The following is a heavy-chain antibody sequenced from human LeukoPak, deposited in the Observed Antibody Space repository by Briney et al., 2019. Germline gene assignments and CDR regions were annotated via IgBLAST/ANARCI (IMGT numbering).Heavy chain of an antibody. Sequence: GGSLRLSCAASGFTFSDYYMSWIRQAPGKGLEWVSYISSSGSTIYYADSVKGRFTISRDNAKNSLYLQMNSLRAEDTAVYYCAREGSSSWYSGNWFDPWGQGTLVTVSS. D-gene: IGHD6-13*01. J-gene: IGHJ5*02. CDR3: AREGSSSWYSGNWFDP. CDR2: ISSSGSTI. V-gene: IGHV3-11*04. CDR1: GFTFSDYY.